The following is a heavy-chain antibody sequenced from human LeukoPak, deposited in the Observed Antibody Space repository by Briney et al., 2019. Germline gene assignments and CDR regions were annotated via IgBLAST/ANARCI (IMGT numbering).Heavy chain of an antibody. D-gene: IGHD6-13*01. CDR1: GGSISSGDYY. CDR2: IYYSGST. CDR3: AGSSWYGRVDY. J-gene: IGHJ4*02. V-gene: IGHV4-30-4*08. Sequence: SETLSLTCTVSGGSISSGDYYWSWIRQPPGKGLEWIGYIYYSGSTYYNPSLKSRVTISVDTSKNRFSLKLSSVTAADTAVYYCAGSSWYGRVDYWGQGTLVTVSS.